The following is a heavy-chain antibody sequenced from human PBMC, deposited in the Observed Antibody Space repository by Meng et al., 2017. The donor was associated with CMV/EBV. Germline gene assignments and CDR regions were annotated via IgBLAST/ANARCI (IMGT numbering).Heavy chain of an antibody. V-gene: IGHV3-21*04. CDR1: GFTFSGHT. J-gene: IGHJ4*02. D-gene: IGHD2-15*01. CDR2: IRSTGAYL. Sequence: CAASGFTFSGHTMGWVRQAPGKGLEWVSSIRSTGAYLHYADSVKGRFTISRDNANNSLSLEMSSLRAEDTAIYYCARGGSGGGLDIWGQGTLVTVSS. CDR3: ARGGSGGGLDI.